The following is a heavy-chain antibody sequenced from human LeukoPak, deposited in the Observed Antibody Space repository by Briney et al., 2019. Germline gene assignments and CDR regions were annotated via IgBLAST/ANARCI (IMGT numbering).Heavy chain of an antibody. D-gene: IGHD1-26*01. CDR1: GYSISSHY. CDR2: IYYSGST. J-gene: IGHJ4*02. Sequence: SETLSLTCTVSGYSISSHYWSWIRQPPGKGLEWIGYIYYSGSTNCNPSLKSRVTMSVDTSKNQYSLKLSSVTAADTAVYYCARHRYSGSPEFDYWGQGTLVTVSS. V-gene: IGHV4-59*08. CDR3: ARHRYSGSPEFDY.